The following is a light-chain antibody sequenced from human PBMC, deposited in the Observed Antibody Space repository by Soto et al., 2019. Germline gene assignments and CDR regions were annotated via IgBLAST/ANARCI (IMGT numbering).Light chain of an antibody. V-gene: IGKV2-28*01. CDR2: FGS. Sequence: EIVMTQSPLTLPVTPGEPDSISCRSSQSLIYNNTYNYLDWYVQKPGQSPQLLIYFGSNRAPGVPDRFSGSGSGTDFTLKINRVEAEDVGTYYCMQALQSLTFGQGTRLQI. CDR1: QSLIYNNTYNY. J-gene: IGKJ5*01. CDR3: MQALQSLT.